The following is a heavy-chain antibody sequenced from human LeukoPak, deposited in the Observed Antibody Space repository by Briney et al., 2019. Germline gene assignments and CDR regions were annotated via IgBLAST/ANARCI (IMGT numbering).Heavy chain of an antibody. CDR1: GYTFTDYY. CDR3: ARIGYRAPYSIEY. Sequence: ASVKLSCKASGYTFTDYYMHWVRQAPGQGLEWMGWINPNSGGTNYAQKFQGRVTMTRDTSISTAYMELSRLTSDDTAVFYCARIGYRAPYSIEYWGQGTLVTVSS. V-gene: IGHV1-2*02. CDR2: INPNSGGT. D-gene: IGHD6-13*01. J-gene: IGHJ4*02.